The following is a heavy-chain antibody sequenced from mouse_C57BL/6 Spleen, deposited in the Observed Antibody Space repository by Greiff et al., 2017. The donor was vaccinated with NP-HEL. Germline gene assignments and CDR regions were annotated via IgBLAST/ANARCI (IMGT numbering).Heavy chain of an antibody. CDR3: ARANYYGSSYFDY. CDR1: GFTFSDYY. Sequence: EVKLVESEGGLVQPGSSMKLSCTASGFTFSDYYMAWVRQVPEKGLEWVANINYDGSSTYYLDSLKSRFIISRDNAKNILYLQMSSLKSEDTATYYCARANYYGSSYFDYWGQGTTLTVSS. J-gene: IGHJ2*01. CDR2: INYDGSST. V-gene: IGHV5-16*01. D-gene: IGHD1-1*01.